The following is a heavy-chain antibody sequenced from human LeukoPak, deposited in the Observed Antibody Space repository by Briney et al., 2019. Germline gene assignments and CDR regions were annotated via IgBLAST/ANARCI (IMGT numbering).Heavy chain of an antibody. CDR1: GFTFTSHV. D-gene: IGHD1-1*01. CDR2: ISMNVQTM. Sequence: GSLRLSCSASGFTFTSHVMHWVRQAPGKGLQYVSGISMNVQTMYYAGSVKGRFTISRDSSKNTGYLQMNSLTAEDTAVYYCVREGLERRTNFDYWGQGTLVSVSS. CDR3: VREGLERRTNFDY. V-gene: IGHV3-64D*06. J-gene: IGHJ4*02.